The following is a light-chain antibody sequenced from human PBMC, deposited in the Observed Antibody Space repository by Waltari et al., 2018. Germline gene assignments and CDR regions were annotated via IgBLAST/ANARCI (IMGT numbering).Light chain of an antibody. J-gene: IGLJ1*01. V-gene: IGLV2-14*01. Sequence: QSALTQPAYVSGSPGQSITISCTGTTSHIGYNYVSWYQQHPGKAPKLIIYEANNRPSGVSYRFSGSKSGNTASLTISGIQPEDEADYYCTSYTITNTYVFGTGTKVTVL. CDR1: TSHIGYNY. CDR2: EAN. CDR3: TSYTITNTYV.